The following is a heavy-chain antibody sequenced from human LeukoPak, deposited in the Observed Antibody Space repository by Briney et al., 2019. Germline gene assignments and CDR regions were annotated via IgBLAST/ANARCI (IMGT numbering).Heavy chain of an antibody. D-gene: IGHD6-13*01. V-gene: IGHV5-51*01. J-gene: IGHJ4*02. CDR1: GYSFTSYW. Sequence: GESLKISCKGSGYSFTSYWIGWVRQMPGKGLEWMGIIYPGDSDTRYGPSFQGQVTISADKSISTAYLQWSSLKASDTAMYYCARPGIAEQPLGWFDYWGQGTLVTVSS. CDR2: IYPGDSDT. CDR3: ARPGIAEQPLGWFDY.